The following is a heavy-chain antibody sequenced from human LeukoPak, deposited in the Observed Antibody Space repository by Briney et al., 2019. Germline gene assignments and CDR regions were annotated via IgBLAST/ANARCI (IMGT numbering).Heavy chain of an antibody. CDR2: IRQDGGET. J-gene: IGHJ4*02. CDR1: GLTFSRDW. V-gene: IGHV3-7*01. Sequence: GGSLRLSCAASGLTFSRDWMGWVRQAPGKGLEWVANIRQDGGETYYGDSVKGRFIISRDNAKNSLYLQMNSLRAEDTAVYYCARGGKSIVGAPFDYWGQGTLVTVSS. D-gene: IGHD1-26*01. CDR3: ARGGKSIVGAPFDY.